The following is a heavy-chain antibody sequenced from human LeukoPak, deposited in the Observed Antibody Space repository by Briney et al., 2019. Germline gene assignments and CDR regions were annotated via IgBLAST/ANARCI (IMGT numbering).Heavy chain of an antibody. CDR1: GGSFSGYY. Sequence: SETLSLTCAVYGGSFSGYYWSWIRQPPGKGLEWIGEINHSGSTNYNPSLKSRVTISVDTSKNQFSLKLSSVTAADTAVYYCAGGSGSYGRPFDYWGQGTLVTVSS. D-gene: IGHD3-10*01. V-gene: IGHV4-34*01. CDR2: INHSGST. J-gene: IGHJ4*02. CDR3: AGGSGSYGRPFDY.